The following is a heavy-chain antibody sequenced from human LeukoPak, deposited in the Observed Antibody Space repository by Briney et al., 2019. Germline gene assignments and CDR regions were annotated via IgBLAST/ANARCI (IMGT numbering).Heavy chain of an antibody. CDR2: IYGGGST. Sequence: GGSLRLSCAAASGFTVSSNYMSWVRQAPGKGLEWVSVIYGGGSTSYAASVKGRFTFSRDTSKNTLYLQMNSLTPEDTAVYYCARVLGSYYYAMDVWGQGTTVTVSS. J-gene: IGHJ6*02. D-gene: IGHD7-27*01. CDR3: ARVLGSYYYAMDV. V-gene: IGHV3-66*02. CDR1: GFTVSSNY.